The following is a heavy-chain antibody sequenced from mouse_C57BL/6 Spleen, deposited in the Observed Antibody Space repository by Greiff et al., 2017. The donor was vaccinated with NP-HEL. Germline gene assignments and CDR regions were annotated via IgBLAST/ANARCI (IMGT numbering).Heavy chain of an antibody. CDR2: IWSGGST. CDR3: ARVYGYDDYYAMDY. J-gene: IGHJ4*01. CDR1: GFSLTSYG. Sequence: QVQLKQSGPGLVQPSQSLSITCTVSGFSLTSYGVHWVRQSPGKGLEWLGVIWSGGSTDYNAAFISRLSISKDNSKSQVFFKMNSLQADDTAIYYCARVYGYDDYYAMDYWGQGTSVTVSS. D-gene: IGHD2-2*01. V-gene: IGHV2-2*01.